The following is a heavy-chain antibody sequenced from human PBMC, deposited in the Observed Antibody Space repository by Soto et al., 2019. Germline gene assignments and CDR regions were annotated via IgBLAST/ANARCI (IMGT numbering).Heavy chain of an antibody. CDR2: INHSGGT. J-gene: IGHJ4*02. CDR1: GGSFSGYY. Sequence: QVQLQQWGAGLLKPSETLSLTCAVYGGSFSGYYWSWIRQPPGKGLEWIGEINHSGGTNYNPSLKSRVTVSVDTSKNQFSLKLSSVTAADTAVYYCARSMVRGVNLYWGQGTLVTVSS. V-gene: IGHV4-34*01. D-gene: IGHD3-10*01. CDR3: ARSMVRGVNLY.